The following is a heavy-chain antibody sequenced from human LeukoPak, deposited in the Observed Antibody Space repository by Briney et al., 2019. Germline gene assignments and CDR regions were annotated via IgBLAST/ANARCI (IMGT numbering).Heavy chain of an antibody. Sequence: ASVNVSCKASGYTFTNYGVSSVRPAPGQGLEWMGWISGYNGYTNYAQKLQGRVTMTTDTSASIAYMELRSLRSEDRAVYYCATPVGATSLAYYYGMDGWGQGTTVTVSS. J-gene: IGHJ6*02. CDR2: ISGYNGYT. D-gene: IGHD1-26*01. V-gene: IGHV1-18*01. CDR1: GYTFTNYG. CDR3: ATPVGATSLAYYYGMDG.